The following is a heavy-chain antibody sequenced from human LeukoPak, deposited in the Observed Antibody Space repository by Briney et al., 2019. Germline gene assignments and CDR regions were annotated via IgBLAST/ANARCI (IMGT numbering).Heavy chain of an antibody. CDR2: ISSSGSTI. J-gene: IGHJ3*01. V-gene: IGHV3-11*01. CDR3: TKRTDSTGSRASAFDV. Sequence: GGSLRLSCAASGFTFSDYYMSWIRRAPGKGLEWVSYISSSGSTIYYADSVKGRFTISRDNSKSTLYLQTTSLRAEDSAFFYCTKRTDSTGSRASAFDVWGQGTVVTVSS. CDR1: GFTFSDYY. D-gene: IGHD2/OR15-2a*01.